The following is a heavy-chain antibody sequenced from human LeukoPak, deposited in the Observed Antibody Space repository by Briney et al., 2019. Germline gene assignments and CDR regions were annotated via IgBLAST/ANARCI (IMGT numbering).Heavy chain of an antibody. J-gene: IGHJ3*02. D-gene: IGHD2-15*01. CDR1: GGSISSYY. Sequence: SETLSLTCTVSGGSISSYYWSWIRQPPGKGLEWIGYIFYGGGTNYNPSLKSRVTISVDTSKNQFSLKLSSVTAADTAGYYCARQYCSGATCYDDAFDIWGQGTMVTVSS. CDR3: ARQYCSGATCYDDAFDI. V-gene: IGHV4-59*08. CDR2: IFYGGGT.